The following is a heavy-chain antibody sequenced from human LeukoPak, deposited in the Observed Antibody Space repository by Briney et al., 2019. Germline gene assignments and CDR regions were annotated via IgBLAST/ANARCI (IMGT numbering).Heavy chain of an antibody. D-gene: IGHD6-19*01. CDR3: VRSRDSSGWYPFQH. V-gene: IGHV3-23*01. CDR1: GFTFGNYA. J-gene: IGHJ1*01. CDR2: ISGSGDST. Sequence: GGSLRLSCAASGFTFGNYAMSWVRQAPGKGLEWVSGISGSGDSTYYADSVKGRFTISRDNSKNTLYLQMNSLRAEDTAVYYCVRSRDSSGWYPFQHWGQGTLVTVSS.